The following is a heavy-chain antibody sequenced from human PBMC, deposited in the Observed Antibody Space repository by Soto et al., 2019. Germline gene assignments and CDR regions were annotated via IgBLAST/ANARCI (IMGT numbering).Heavy chain of an antibody. CDR3: VKNRGSFDV. Sequence: EVQLLESGGGLVQPGGSLRLSCAASGFIYSTNDMTWVRQAPGKGLEWVSTISGRGGSTSYADSVKGRFTISRDNCMNTLYLQMNNVRAEDTALYYCVKNRGSFDVWGQGTLVTVSS. CDR1: GFIYSTND. V-gene: IGHV3-23*01. J-gene: IGHJ4*02. D-gene: IGHD3-16*01. CDR2: ISGRGGST.